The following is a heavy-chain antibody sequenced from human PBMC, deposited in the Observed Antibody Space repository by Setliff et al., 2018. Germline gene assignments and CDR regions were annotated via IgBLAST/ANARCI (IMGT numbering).Heavy chain of an antibody. Sequence: GGSLRLSCVASGFTFDDYTMHWVRQAPGKGLEWVSGVSWNSGNKGYADSVKGRFTISRDNAKNSLYLQMDSLRAEDTAVYYCARAKMEESGKAQAGMDVWGKGTTVTVSS. D-gene: IGHD6-13*01. CDR2: VSWNSGNK. CDR3: ARAKMEESGKAQAGMDV. J-gene: IGHJ6*04. CDR1: GFTFDDYT. V-gene: IGHV3-9*01.